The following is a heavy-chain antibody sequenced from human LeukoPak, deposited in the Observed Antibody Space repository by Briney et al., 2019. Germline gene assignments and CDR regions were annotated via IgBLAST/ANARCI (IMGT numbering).Heavy chain of an antibody. J-gene: IGHJ4*02. CDR2: INHSGST. Sequence: PSETLSLTSTVSGGSISSHYWSWIRQPPGKGLEWIGEINHSGSTNYNPSLKSRVTISVDTSKNQFSLKLSSVTAADTAAYYCARLLDYWAREPWSPSPQ. CDR1: GGSISSHY. V-gene: IGHV4-34*01. CDR3: ARLLDY.